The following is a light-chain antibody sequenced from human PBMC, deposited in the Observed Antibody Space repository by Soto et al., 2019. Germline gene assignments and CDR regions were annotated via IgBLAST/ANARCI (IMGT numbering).Light chain of an antibody. Sequence: EIVMTQSPATLSVSPGERATLSCRASQSVSINLAWYRQKPGQAPRLLIYGASSRATGIPDRFSGSGSGTDFTLTISRLEPEDFAVYYCQQYGRSPWTFGQGTKVDIK. CDR1: QSVSIN. CDR2: GAS. V-gene: IGKV3-20*01. CDR3: QQYGRSPWT. J-gene: IGKJ1*01.